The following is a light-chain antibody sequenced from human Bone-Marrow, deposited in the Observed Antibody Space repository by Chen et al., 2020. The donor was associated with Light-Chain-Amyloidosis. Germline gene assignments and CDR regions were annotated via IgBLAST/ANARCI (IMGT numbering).Light chain of an antibody. Sequence: NFMLTQPHSVSESPGKTVIISCTRSSGSIATNYVQWYQQRPGSSPNTVIYEDDQRPSGVPARFSGSIDRSSNSASLTISGLKTEDEADYYCQSYQGSSQGVFGGGTKLTVL. CDR1: SGSIATNY. J-gene: IGLJ3*02. CDR3: QSYQGSSQGV. CDR2: EDD. V-gene: IGLV6-57*01.